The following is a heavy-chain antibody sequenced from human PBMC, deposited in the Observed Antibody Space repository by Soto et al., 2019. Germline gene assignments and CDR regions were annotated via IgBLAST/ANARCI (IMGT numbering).Heavy chain of an antibody. CDR1: GGTFSSYA. CDR2: IIPIFGTA. CDR3: ASRGKTIFGVVITPDYYYYGMDV. J-gene: IGHJ6*02. V-gene: IGHV1-69*01. Sequence: QVQLVQSGAAVKKPGSSVKVSCKASGGTFSSYAISWVRQAPGQGLEWMGGIIPIFGTANYAQKFQGRVTITADESTSTAYMELSSLRSEDTAVYYCASRGKTIFGVVITPDYYYYGMDVWGQGTTVTVSS. D-gene: IGHD3-3*01.